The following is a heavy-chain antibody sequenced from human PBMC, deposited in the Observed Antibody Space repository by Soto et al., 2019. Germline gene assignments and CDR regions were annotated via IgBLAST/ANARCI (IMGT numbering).Heavy chain of an antibody. Sequence: HPGGSLRLSCAASGLTFSGYSVNWVRQAPGKGLEWVSYISSGSKTIYYAESVKGRFTVSRDNARNSQYLQMNSLRDEDTAVYYCAREDILGVRSFDYWGQGTLVTVSS. D-gene: IGHD3-9*01. CDR2: ISSGSKTI. CDR3: AREDILGVRSFDY. J-gene: IGHJ4*02. CDR1: GLTFSGYS. V-gene: IGHV3-48*02.